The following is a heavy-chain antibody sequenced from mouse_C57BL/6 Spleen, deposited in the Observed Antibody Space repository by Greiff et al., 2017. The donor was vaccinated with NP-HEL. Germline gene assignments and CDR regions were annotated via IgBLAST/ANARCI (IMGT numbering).Heavy chain of an antibody. CDR1: GFTFSDYG. CDR3: ARLPSMDY. J-gene: IGHJ4*01. Sequence: DVMLVESGGGLVKPGGSLKLSCAASGFTFSDYGMHWVRQAPEKGLEWVAYISRGSSTIYYADTVKGRFTISRDNAKNTLFMQMTSLRSEDTALYYCARLPSMDYWGQGTSVTVSS. V-gene: IGHV5-17*01. D-gene: IGHD5-5*01. CDR2: ISRGSSTI.